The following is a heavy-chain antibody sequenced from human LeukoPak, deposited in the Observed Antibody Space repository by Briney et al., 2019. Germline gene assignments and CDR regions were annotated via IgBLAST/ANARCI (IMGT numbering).Heavy chain of an antibody. CDR2: INPNSGGT. CDR1: GYTFTGYY. Sequence: GASVKVSCKASGYTFTGYYMHWVRQAPGQGLEWMGWINPNSGGTNYAQKFQGRVTMTRDTSISTAYMELSRLRSDDTAVYYCARGARYYGSDDAFDIWGQGTMVTVSS. D-gene: IGHD3-10*01. CDR3: ARGARYYGSDDAFDI. V-gene: IGHV1-2*02. J-gene: IGHJ3*02.